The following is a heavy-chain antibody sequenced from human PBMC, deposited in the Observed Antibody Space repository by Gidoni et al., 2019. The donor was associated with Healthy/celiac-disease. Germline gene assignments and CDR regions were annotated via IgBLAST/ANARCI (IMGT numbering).Heavy chain of an antibody. J-gene: IGHJ4*02. CDR1: GFTFSSYA. V-gene: IGHV3-23*01. D-gene: IGHD6-13*01. CDR3: AKPSRRYSSSWYFDY. CDR2: ISGSGGST. Sequence: EVQLLESGGGLVQPGGSLSLSCAASGFTFSSYAMSWVRQAPGKGLEWVSAISGSGGSTYYADSVKGRFTISRDNSKNTLYLQMNSLRAEDTVVYYCAKPSRRYSSSWYFDYWGQGTLVTVSS.